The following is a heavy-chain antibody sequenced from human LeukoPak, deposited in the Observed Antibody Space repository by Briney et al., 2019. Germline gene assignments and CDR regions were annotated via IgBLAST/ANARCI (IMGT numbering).Heavy chain of an antibody. CDR2: IYPGDSDT. CDR1: GYSFTSYW. J-gene: IGHJ5*02. CDR3: ARHVVAGDVVVPAAMGWFDP. D-gene: IGHD2-2*01. V-gene: IGHV5-51*01. Sequence: GESLKISCKGSGYSFTSYWIGWVRQMPGKGLEWMGIIYPGDSDTRYSPSFQGQVTISADKSISTAYLQWSSLKASDTAMYYCARHVVAGDVVVPAAMGWFDPWGQGTLVTVSS.